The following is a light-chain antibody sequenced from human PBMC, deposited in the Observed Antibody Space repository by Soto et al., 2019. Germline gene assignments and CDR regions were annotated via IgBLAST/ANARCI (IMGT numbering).Light chain of an antibody. J-gene: IGLJ2*01. Sequence: QSVLTQPPSMSGAPGQRVTISCTGGSSNIGAGYDVHWYQQLPGTAPKLLIYANSNRPSGVPDRFSGSKSGTSASPAITGLLAEDEADYFCQSYDSGLSGYVVFGGGTKLTVL. V-gene: IGLV1-40*01. CDR3: QSYDSGLSGYVV. CDR2: ANS. CDR1: SSNIGAGYD.